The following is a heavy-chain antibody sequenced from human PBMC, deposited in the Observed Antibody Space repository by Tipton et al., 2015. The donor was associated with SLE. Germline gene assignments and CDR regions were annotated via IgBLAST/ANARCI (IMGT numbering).Heavy chain of an antibody. CDR2: IYYRGNT. D-gene: IGHD3-10*01. J-gene: IGHJ4*03. CDR3: ARGAKERITLVRVRPYYFDY. CDR1: GGSISSHY. Sequence: GLVKPSETLSLTCTVSGGSISSHYWSWFRQPPGKGLEWIGYIYYRGNTKYNPSLNSRVTMSVDTSKNQFFLRLTSVTAADTAVYYCARGAKERITLVRVRPYYFDYWGQGSLATVSS. V-gene: IGHV4-59*11.